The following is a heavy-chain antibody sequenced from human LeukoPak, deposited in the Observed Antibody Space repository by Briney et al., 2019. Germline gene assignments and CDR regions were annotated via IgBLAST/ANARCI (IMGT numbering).Heavy chain of an antibody. J-gene: IGHJ6*03. CDR2: ITTSSTYT. V-gene: IGHV3-21*01. Sequence: GGSLRLSCAASGFTFSSYGMHWVRQAPGKVLEWVSSITTSSTYTFYADSVKGRFTISRGNAKNSLYLQMNSLRVEDTAVYYCARDPYSGSYGDSYYYYMDVWGKGTTVTISS. CDR1: GFTFSSYG. D-gene: IGHD1-26*01. CDR3: ARDPYSGSYGDSYYYYMDV.